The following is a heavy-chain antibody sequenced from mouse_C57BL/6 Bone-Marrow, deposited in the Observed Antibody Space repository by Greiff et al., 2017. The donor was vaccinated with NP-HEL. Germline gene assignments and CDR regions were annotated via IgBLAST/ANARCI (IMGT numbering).Heavy chain of an antibody. CDR2: IYPRSGNT. Sequence: QVQLKESGAELARPGASVKLSCKASGYTFTSYGISWVKQRTGQGLEWIGEIYPRSGNTYYNEKFKGKATLTADKSSSTAYMELRSLTSEDSAVYFCARKATVVRGAMDYWGQGTSVTVSS. D-gene: IGHD1-1*01. CDR1: GYTFTSYG. CDR3: ARKATVVRGAMDY. J-gene: IGHJ4*01. V-gene: IGHV1-81*01.